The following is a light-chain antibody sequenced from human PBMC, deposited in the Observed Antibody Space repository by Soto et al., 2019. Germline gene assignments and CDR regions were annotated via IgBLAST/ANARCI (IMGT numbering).Light chain of an antibody. Sequence: EIVLTQYPATLSVSQGERATLSWGASQSVSSNLAWYQQKPGQAPRLLIYTASTRATGIPARFSGSGSGTEFTLTISRLEPEDFAVYYCQQYGSSPPITFGQGTRLEIK. V-gene: IGKV3-15*01. CDR3: QQYGSSPPIT. J-gene: IGKJ5*01. CDR2: TAS. CDR1: QSVSSN.